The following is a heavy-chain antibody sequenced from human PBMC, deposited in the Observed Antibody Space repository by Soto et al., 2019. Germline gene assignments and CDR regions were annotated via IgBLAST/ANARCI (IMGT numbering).Heavy chain of an antibody. D-gene: IGHD4-17*01. J-gene: IGHJ3*02. CDR2: VIPTLATA. Sequence: SVKVSCKTSGVPFNNHTFNWVRQAPGQGLEWVGLVIPTLATADYAQKFQGRVTMTADEVTNTAYMELSSLRSDDTGVYYCASDYGEVDAFDIWGQGALVTVSS. V-gene: IGHV1-69*08. CDR1: GVPFNNHT. CDR3: ASDYGEVDAFDI.